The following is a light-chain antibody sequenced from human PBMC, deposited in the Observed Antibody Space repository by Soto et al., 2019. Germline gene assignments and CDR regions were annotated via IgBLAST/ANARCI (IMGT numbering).Light chain of an antibody. CDR3: QQYGSSPRT. CDR1: QSVSSSY. Sequence: EIVLTQSPGTLSLSPGERATLSCRASQSVSSSYLAWYQQKPGQAPRLLIYDASSRATGIPDRFSGSGSGTDLTLTISRLEPEDFAVCYCQQYGSSPRTFGQGTKVEIK. V-gene: IGKV3-20*01. CDR2: DAS. J-gene: IGKJ1*01.